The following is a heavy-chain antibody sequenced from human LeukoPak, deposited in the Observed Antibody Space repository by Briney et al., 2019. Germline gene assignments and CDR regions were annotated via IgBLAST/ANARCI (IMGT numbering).Heavy chain of an antibody. CDR3: ARRRIQLWFSPFDY. V-gene: IGHV4-39*07. D-gene: IGHD5-18*01. Sequence: SETLSLTCTVPGGSISYSNSYWGWIRKPPGKGLEWIENIYFSGSTYYKQSLKSRVTISVDTSKNQFSLKLSSVTAADTAVYYCARRRIQLWFSPFDYWGQGTLVTVSS. CDR2: IYFSGST. J-gene: IGHJ4*02. CDR1: GGSISYSNSY.